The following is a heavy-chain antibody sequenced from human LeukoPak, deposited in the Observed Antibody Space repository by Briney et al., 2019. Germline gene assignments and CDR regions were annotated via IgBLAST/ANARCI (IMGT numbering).Heavy chain of an antibody. CDR2: IIPILGIA. J-gene: IGHJ4*02. D-gene: IGHD5-18*01. CDR1: GYTFTTYA. V-gene: IGHV1-69*04. Sequence: SVKVSCKASGYTFTTYAMNWVRQAPGQGLEWMGRIIPILGIANYAQKFQGRVTITADKSTSTAYMELSSLRSEDTAVYYCARDLLKDTANYWGQGTLVTVSS. CDR3: ARDLLKDTANY.